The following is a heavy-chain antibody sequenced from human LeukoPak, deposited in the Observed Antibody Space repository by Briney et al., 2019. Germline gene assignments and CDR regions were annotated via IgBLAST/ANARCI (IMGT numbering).Heavy chain of an antibody. CDR3: ARTIEVVSLGWYSFDY. CDR1: GGSISSGGYY. CDR2: INYSGTI. Sequence: SETLSLTCTVSGGSISSGGYYWSWIRQPPGKGLDWIGYINYSGTIYYNPSLESRVTISVDTSKNQFSLKLTSVTAADTAVYYCARTIEVVSLGWYSFDYWGQGTLVTVSS. V-gene: IGHV4-31*03. J-gene: IGHJ4*02. D-gene: IGHD2-2*01.